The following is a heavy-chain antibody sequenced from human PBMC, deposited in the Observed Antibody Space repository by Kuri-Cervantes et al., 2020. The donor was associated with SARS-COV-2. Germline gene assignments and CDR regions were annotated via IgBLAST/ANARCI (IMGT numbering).Heavy chain of an antibody. CDR1: GGTFSSYA. CDR3: AREGSGWHDYYYYYHMGV. J-gene: IGHJ6*03. V-gene: IGHV1-69*05. CDR2: IIPIFGTA. Sequence: SVKVSCKASGGTFSSYAISWVRQAPGQGLEWMGGIIPIFGTANYAQKFQGRVTITTDESTSTAYMELSSLRSEDTAVYYCAREGSGWHDYYYYYHMGVWGKGTTVTVSS. D-gene: IGHD6-19*01.